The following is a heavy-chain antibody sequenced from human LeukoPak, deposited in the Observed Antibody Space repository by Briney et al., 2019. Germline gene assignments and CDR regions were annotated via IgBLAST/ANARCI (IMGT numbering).Heavy chain of an antibody. J-gene: IGHJ6*02. Sequence: ASVKVSCKASGYTFTSYGISWVRQAPGQGLEWMGWISAYNGNTNYAQKLQGRVTMTTDTSTSTAYMELRSLRSDDTAVYYCARDRKGTYCSGGSCYSRYYYGMDVWGQGTTVTVSS. V-gene: IGHV1-18*01. D-gene: IGHD2-15*01. CDR2: ISAYNGNT. CDR3: ARDRKGTYCSGGSCYSRYYYGMDV. CDR1: GYTFTSYG.